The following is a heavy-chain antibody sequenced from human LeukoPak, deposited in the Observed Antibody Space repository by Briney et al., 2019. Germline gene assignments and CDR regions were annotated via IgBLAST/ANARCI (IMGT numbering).Heavy chain of an antibody. J-gene: IGHJ4*02. V-gene: IGHV4-59*01. CDR2: IYYSGST. CDR1: GASMSRYY. Sequence: SETLSLTCTVSGASMSRYYWSWIRQPPGKGLEWIGHIYYSGSTNYNPSLKSRVTISVDTSKNQFSLKLSSVTAADTAVYYCARDDCGGDCYLDYWGQGTLVTVSS. D-gene: IGHD2-21*02. CDR3: ARDDCGGDCYLDY.